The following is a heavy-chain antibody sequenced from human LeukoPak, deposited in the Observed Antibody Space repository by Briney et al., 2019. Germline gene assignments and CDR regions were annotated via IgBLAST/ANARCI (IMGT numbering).Heavy chain of an antibody. CDR1: GGSISSYY. J-gene: IGHJ6*03. CDR2: IYYSGST. D-gene: IGHD2-15*01. V-gene: IGHV4-59*01. Sequence: SETLSLTCTVSGGSISSYYWSWIRQPPGKGLEWIGYIYYSGSTNYNPSLKSRVTISVDTSKNQFSLKLSSVTAADTAVYYCARDPSTPYYYYYMGVWGKGTTVTISS. CDR3: ARDPSTPYYYYYMGV.